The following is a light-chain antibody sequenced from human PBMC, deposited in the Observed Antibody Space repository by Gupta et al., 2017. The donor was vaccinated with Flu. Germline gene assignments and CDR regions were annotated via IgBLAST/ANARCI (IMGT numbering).Light chain of an antibody. V-gene: IGLV2-14*01. Sequence: QSALTQPASVSGSPGQSITISCTGTSSDVGGYNFVSWYQQYPGKAPKLMIYDVSNRPSGVSDRFSGSKSANTASLTISGLQPEDEADYYCSSYTRSSNFVFGTGTKVTV. CDR2: DVS. J-gene: IGLJ1*01. CDR1: SSDVGGYNF. CDR3: SSYTRSSNFV.